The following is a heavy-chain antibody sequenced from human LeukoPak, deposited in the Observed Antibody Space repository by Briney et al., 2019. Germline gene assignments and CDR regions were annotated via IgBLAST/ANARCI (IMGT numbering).Heavy chain of an antibody. CDR3: ARDGTAAGIQYYFDY. J-gene: IGHJ4*02. CDR2: IYYSGST. CDR1: GGSISSYY. D-gene: IGHD6-13*01. V-gene: IGHV4-59*01. Sequence: SETLSLTCTVSGGSISSYYWSWIRQPPGKGLEWIGYIYYSGSTNYNPSLKSRVTISVDTSKNQFSLKLSSVTAADTAVYYCARDGTAAGIQYYFDYWGQGPWSPSPQ.